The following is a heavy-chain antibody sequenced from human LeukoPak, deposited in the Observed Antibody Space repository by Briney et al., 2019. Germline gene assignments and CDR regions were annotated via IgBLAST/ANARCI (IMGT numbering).Heavy chain of an antibody. CDR2: IIPILGIA. Sequence: SVKVSCKASGGTFSSYAISWVRQAPGQGLEWMGRIIPILGIANCAQKFQGRVTITADKSTSTAYMELSSLRSEDTAVYYCARVVAAAGTFWFDPWGQGTLVTVSS. V-gene: IGHV1-69*04. CDR1: GGTFSSYA. D-gene: IGHD6-13*01. J-gene: IGHJ5*02. CDR3: ARVVAAAGTFWFDP.